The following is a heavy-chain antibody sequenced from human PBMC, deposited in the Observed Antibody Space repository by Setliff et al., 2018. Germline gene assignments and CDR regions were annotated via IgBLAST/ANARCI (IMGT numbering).Heavy chain of an antibody. J-gene: IGHJ4*02. CDR2: IRRKLYGGTT. CDR3: TRDLALTVTNYY. D-gene: IGHD4-17*01. CDR1: GFTFGDYT. Sequence: PGGSLRLSCSASGFTFGDYTMNWVRQAPGKGLEWVGFIRRKLYGGTTEYAASVKGRFTISRDDSKSIAYLQMNSLKTEDTAVYYCTRDLALTVTNYYWGQGTLVTVSS. V-gene: IGHV3-49*04.